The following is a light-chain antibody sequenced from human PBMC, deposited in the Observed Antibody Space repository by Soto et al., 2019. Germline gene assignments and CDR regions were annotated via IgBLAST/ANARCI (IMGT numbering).Light chain of an antibody. CDR1: TGAVTSGHY. V-gene: IGLV7-46*01. Sequence: QTVVTQEPSLIVSPGGTVTLTCGSSTGAVTSGHYPYWFQQKPGQAPKTLIFDTSNKHSWTPARFSGSLLGGKAALTLSGAQPEDEAEYHCLLSYGGGRSYVFGSGTKLTVL. CDR3: LLSYGGGRSYV. J-gene: IGLJ1*01. CDR2: DTS.